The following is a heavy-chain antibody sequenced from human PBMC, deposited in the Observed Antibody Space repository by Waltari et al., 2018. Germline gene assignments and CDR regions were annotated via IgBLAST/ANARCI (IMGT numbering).Heavy chain of an antibody. J-gene: IGHJ4*02. D-gene: IGHD6-25*01. CDR1: VFPASSSH. CDR3: AREQRTYYFDY. V-gene: IGHV3-53*01. CDR2: LYTSDGT. Sequence: EVQLLESGGGLTKPGGSLSLSCEASVFPASSSHMSWVRQAPGKGLEWVSVLYTSDGTYYADSVRGRFTISRDNAKNTLYLQMNSLRAEDTPLYYCAREQRTYYFDYWGQGTLVTVSS.